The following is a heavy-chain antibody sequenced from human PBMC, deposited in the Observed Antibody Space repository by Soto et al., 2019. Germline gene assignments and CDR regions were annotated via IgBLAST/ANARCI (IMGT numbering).Heavy chain of an antibody. CDR1: GFTFSTYA. CDR2: IWSDGSKK. V-gene: IGHV3-33*08. J-gene: IGHJ4*02. Sequence: PGGSLRLSCAASGFTFSTYAMAWVRQAPGKGLKWVAVIWSDGSKKYYADSVEGRFTISRDNSKNTLYLQMNSLRAEDTAVYYCARDKGAWPFDYWGQGTLVTVSS. CDR3: ARDKGAWPFDY.